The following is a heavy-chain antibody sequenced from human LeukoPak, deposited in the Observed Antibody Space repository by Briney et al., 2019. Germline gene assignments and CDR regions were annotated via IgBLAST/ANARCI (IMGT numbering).Heavy chain of an antibody. CDR3: AREEIFGVVIGIDY. D-gene: IGHD3-3*01. Sequence: PETLSLTCTVSGGSVSSGSYYWSWIRQPPGKGLEWIGYTYYSGSTNYNPSLKSRVTISVDTSKNQFSLKLSSVTAADTAVYYCAREEIFGVVIGIDYWGQGTLVTVSS. CDR1: GGSVSSGSYY. V-gene: IGHV4-61*01. J-gene: IGHJ4*02. CDR2: TYYSGST.